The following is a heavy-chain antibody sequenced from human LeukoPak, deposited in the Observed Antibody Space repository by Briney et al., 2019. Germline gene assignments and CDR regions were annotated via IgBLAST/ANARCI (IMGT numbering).Heavy chain of an antibody. Sequence: PGGSLRLSCAAPGFTVSSNYMSWVRQAPGKGLEWVSVIYSGGSTYYADSVKGRFTISRDNSKNTLYLQMNSLGAEDTAVYYCARDGRGYCSGGSCYPYYYYGMDVWGQGTTVTVSS. D-gene: IGHD2-15*01. J-gene: IGHJ6*02. CDR1: GFTVSSNY. CDR2: IYSGGST. V-gene: IGHV3-66*01. CDR3: ARDGRGYCSGGSCYPYYYYGMDV.